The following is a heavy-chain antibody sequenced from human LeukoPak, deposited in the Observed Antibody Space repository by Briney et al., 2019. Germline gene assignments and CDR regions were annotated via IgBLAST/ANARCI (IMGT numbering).Heavy chain of an antibody. Sequence: ASVKFSCKASGYTFTSYYMHWVRQAPGQGLEWMGIINPSGGSTSYAQKFQGRVTMTRDTSTSTVYMELSSLRSEDTAVYYCARVPPYDSSGYYFDYWGQGTLVTVSS. V-gene: IGHV1-46*01. J-gene: IGHJ4*02. CDR1: GYTFTSYY. D-gene: IGHD3-22*01. CDR3: ARVPPYDSSGYYFDY. CDR2: INPSGGST.